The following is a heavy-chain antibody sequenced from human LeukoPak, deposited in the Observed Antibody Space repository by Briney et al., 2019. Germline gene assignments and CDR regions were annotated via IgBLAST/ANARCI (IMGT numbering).Heavy chain of an antibody. J-gene: IGHJ4*02. CDR1: GFTFSSYS. D-gene: IGHD2-15*01. Sequence: GGSLRLSCAASGFTFSSYSMNWVRQAPGKGLEWVSSISSSSSYINYADSVKGRFTISRDNAKNSLYLQMNSLRAEDTAVYYCARGGNSDYWGQGTLVTVSS. V-gene: IGHV3-21*01. CDR3: ARGGNSDY. CDR2: ISSSSSYI.